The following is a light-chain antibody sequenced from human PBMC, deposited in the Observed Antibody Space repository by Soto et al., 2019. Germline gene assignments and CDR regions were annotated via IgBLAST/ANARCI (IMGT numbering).Light chain of an antibody. Sequence: QSALTQPPSVSAAPGQKVTISCSGSSSNIGNNYVSWYQQLPGTAPKLLIFENNKRPSGIPDRFSASKSGTSATLAITGLQTGDAADYYCGTWDNSLSLPYVFGTGTKVT. CDR1: SSNIGNNY. J-gene: IGLJ1*01. CDR3: GTWDNSLSLPYV. CDR2: ENN. V-gene: IGLV1-51*02.